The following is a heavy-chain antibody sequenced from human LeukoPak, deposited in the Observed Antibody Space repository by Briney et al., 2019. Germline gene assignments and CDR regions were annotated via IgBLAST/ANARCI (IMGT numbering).Heavy chain of an antibody. V-gene: IGHV4-39*01. Sequence: PSETLSLTCTVSGGSISSSSYYWGWIRQPPGKGLEWIGNIYYSGNTYYNPSLKSRVAISVDTSKNQFSLKLSSVTAADTAVYYCARGPLYYNILTGYFPAGWFDPWGQGTLVTVSS. CDR1: GGSISSSSYY. CDR3: ARGPLYYNILTGYFPAGWFDP. J-gene: IGHJ5*02. D-gene: IGHD3-9*01. CDR2: IYYSGNT.